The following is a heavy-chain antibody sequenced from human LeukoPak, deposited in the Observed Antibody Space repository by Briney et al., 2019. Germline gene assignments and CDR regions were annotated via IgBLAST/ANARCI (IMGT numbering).Heavy chain of an antibody. D-gene: IGHD3-10*01. CDR2: IYYSGST. CDR3: ARVPGYYGSGSQSNWVDP. V-gene: IGHV4-31*03. J-gene: IGHJ5*02. Sequence: PSETLSLTCTVSGGSISSGGYYWSWIRQHPGKGLEWIGYIYYSGSTYYNPSLKSRVIISVDTSKNQFSLKLRPVTAADTAVYYCARVPGYYGSGSQSNWVDPWGQGTLVTVSS. CDR1: GGSISSGGYY.